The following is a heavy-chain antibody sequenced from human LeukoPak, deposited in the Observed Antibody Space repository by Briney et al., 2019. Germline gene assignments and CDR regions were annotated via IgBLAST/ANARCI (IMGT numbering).Heavy chain of an antibody. Sequence: GGSLRLSCAASGFTFDDYAMHWVRQAPGKGLEWVSGISWNSGSIGYADSVKGRFTISRDNAKNSLYLQMNSLRAEDTALYYCAEDWASSSSGGFLDYWGQGTLVTVSS. CDR3: AEDWASSSSGGFLDY. V-gene: IGHV3-9*01. CDR1: GFTFDDYA. D-gene: IGHD6-6*01. CDR2: ISWNSGSI. J-gene: IGHJ4*02.